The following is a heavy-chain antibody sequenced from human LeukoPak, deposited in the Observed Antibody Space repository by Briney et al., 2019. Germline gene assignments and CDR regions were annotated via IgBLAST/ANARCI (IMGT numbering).Heavy chain of an antibody. CDR1: GLSLSTSGMR. V-gene: IGHV2-70*04. Sequence: SGPTLVNPTQTLTLTCTFSGLSLSTSGMRVSWIRQPPGKALEWLARIDWDDDKFYSTSLKTRLTISEDTSKNQVVLTMTNMDPVDTATYYCARMIIVAGYFDYWGQGTLVTVSS. J-gene: IGHJ4*02. D-gene: IGHD5-12*01. CDR3: ARMIIVAGYFDY. CDR2: IDWDDDK.